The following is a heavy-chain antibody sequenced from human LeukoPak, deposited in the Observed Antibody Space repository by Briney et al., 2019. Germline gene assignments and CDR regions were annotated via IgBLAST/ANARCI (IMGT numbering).Heavy chain of an antibody. V-gene: IGHV3-53*01. D-gene: IGHD3-3*01. CDR2: IYSGGTT. CDR3: ARNSFRFNTHYFYGMDA. Sequence: GGSLRLSCAASGFTFSSYAMSWVRQAPGKGLEWVSVIYSGGTTYYADSVKGRFTISRDNSKNTLHLQMSGLRAEDTAVYYCARNSFRFNTHYFYGMDAWGQGTTVTVSS. CDR1: GFTFSSYA. J-gene: IGHJ6*02.